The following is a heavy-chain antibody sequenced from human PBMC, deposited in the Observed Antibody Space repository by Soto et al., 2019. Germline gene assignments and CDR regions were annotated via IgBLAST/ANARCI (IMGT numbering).Heavy chain of an antibody. D-gene: IGHD3-10*01. J-gene: IGHJ4*02. Sequence: ASVKVACKASGYTFTRSGISWVRQAPGQGLEWMGWISAYNGNTNYAQKLQGRVTMTTDTSTSTAYMELRSLRSDDTAVYYCARDLEGFYGSGSYRFHDYWGQGTLVTVSS. CDR3: ARDLEGFYGSGSYRFHDY. CDR1: GYTFTRSG. V-gene: IGHV1-18*01. CDR2: ISAYNGNT.